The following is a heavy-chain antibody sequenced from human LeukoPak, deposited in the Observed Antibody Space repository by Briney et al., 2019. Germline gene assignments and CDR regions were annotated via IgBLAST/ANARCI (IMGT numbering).Heavy chain of an antibody. CDR1: GGSINSYY. J-gene: IGHJ3*02. D-gene: IGHD6-6*01. Sequence: SETLSLTCTVSGGSINSYYWSWIRQPPGKGLEWIGYIYYSGSTNYDPSLKSRVTISVDTSKNQFSLKVSSVTAADTAVYYCARGRGSSSNDAFDIWGQGTMVTVSS. CDR2: IYYSGST. CDR3: ARGRGSSSNDAFDI. V-gene: IGHV4-59*08.